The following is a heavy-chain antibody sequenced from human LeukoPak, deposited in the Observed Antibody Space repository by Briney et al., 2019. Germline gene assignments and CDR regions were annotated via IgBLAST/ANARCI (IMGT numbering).Heavy chain of an antibody. CDR3: AKAVGYTNGPE. CDR2: ISWNSGSI. CDR1: GFTFDDYA. V-gene: IGHV3-9*01. Sequence: GGSLRLSCAASGFTFDDYAMHWVRQAPGKGLEWVSGISWNSGSIGYADSVKGRFTISRDNAKNTLYLQMSSLRPEDTAVYYRAKAVGYTNGPEWGQGTLVTVSS. J-gene: IGHJ4*02. D-gene: IGHD5-18*01.